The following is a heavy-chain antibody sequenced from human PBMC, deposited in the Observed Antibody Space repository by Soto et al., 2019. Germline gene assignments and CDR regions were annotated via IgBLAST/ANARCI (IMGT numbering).Heavy chain of an antibody. CDR2: LSNAGGSV. Sequence: PGGSLRLSCAASGFTFSNYAMTWVRQAPGKGLEWVSTLSNAGGSVYYADSVKGRFTISRDNSKNTLYLHMSSLRAEDTAVYYCAKVRGYSSSSGLMDVWGQGTTVTVSS. J-gene: IGHJ6*02. CDR1: GFTFSNYA. CDR3: AKVRGYSSSSGLMDV. D-gene: IGHD6-6*01. V-gene: IGHV3-23*01.